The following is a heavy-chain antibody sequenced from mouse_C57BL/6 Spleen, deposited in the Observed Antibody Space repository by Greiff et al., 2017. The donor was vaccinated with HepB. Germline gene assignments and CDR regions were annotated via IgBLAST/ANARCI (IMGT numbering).Heavy chain of an antibody. CDR1: GFTFSSYG. Sequence: EVQLVESGGDLVKPGGSLKLSCAASGFTFSSYGMSWVRQTPDKRLEWVATISSGGSYTYYPDSVKGRFTISRDNATNTLYLQMSSLKSEDTAMYYCARLTGTDYFDYWGQGTTLTVSS. V-gene: IGHV5-6*01. J-gene: IGHJ2*01. CDR2: ISSGGSYT. D-gene: IGHD4-1*01. CDR3: ARLTGTDYFDY.